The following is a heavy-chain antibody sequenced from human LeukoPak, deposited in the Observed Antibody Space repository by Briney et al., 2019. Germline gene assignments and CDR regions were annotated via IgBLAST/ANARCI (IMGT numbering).Heavy chain of an antibody. CDR3: ATSETTHDAFDI. J-gene: IGHJ3*02. CDR2: ISGRGGST. CDR1: GFTFSTYA. Sequence: GGSLRLSCAASGFTFSTYAMSWVRQAPGKGLEWVSTISGRGGSTYYADSAKGRFTISRDNSKNTLYLQMNSLRAEDTAVYYCATSETTHDAFDIWGQGTMVTVSS. V-gene: IGHV3-23*01. D-gene: IGHD4-17*01.